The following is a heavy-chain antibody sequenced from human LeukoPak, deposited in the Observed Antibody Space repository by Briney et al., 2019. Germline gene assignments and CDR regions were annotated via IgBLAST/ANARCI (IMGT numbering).Heavy chain of an antibody. D-gene: IGHD3-22*01. CDR2: INHSGST. V-gene: IGHV4-34*01. CDR3: ARGPHAGVNYYDSSGYYY. CDR1: GGSFSSYY. J-gene: IGHJ4*02. Sequence: PSETLSLTCAVYGGSFSSYYWSWIRQPPGKGLEWIGEINHSGSTNYNPSLKSRVTISVDTSKNQFSLKLSSVTAADTAVYYCARGPHAGVNYYDSSGYYYWGQGTLVTVSS.